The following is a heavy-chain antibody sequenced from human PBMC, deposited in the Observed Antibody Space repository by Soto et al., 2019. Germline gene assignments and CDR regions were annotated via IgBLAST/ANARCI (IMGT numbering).Heavy chain of an antibody. V-gene: IGHV1-69*13. CDR1: GDRNSRYA. CDR3: AIYLDYDSSGYYQRNCFDP. D-gene: IGHD3-22*01. J-gene: IGHJ5*02. CDR2: IIPIFGTA. Sequence: SVNGYCKTSGDRNSRYAISWGRKENEQGLEWMGGIIPIFGTANYAQKFQGRVTITADESTSTAYMELSSLRSEDTAVYYCAIYLDYDSSGYYQRNCFDPWGQGTLVS.